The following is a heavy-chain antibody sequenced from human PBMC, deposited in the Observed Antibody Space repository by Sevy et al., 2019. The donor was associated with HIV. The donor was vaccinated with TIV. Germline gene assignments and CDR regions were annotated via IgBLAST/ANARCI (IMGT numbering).Heavy chain of an antibody. D-gene: IGHD7-27*01. CDR2: ISSSSGTI. J-gene: IGHJ4*02. CDR1: GFSFSSYS. V-gene: IGHV3-48*01. CDR3: ARDDHWAFDF. Sequence: GGSLRLSCVTSGFSFSSYSMNWVRQAPGKGLEWVSYISSSSGTIRYVDSVKGRITISRDNAKNSLFLQMNSLRAEDTAVYYCARDDHWAFDFWGQGALVTVSS.